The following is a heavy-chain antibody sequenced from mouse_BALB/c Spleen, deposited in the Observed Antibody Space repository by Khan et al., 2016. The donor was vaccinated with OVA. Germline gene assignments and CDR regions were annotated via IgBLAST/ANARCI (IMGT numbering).Heavy chain of an antibody. CDR2: IYPGNTDT. Sequence: IQLVQSGTVLARPGASVKMSCKASGYTFTSYWMHWVKQRPGQGLEWIGDIYPGNTDTNYNQKFKGKAKLTAVTSTSTAYMVLSSLTNEDSAVYYCTRRNWDVAWFAYWGQGTLVTVSA. CDR3: TRRNWDVAWFAY. D-gene: IGHD4-1*01. J-gene: IGHJ3*01. V-gene: IGHV1-5*01. CDR1: GYTFTSYW.